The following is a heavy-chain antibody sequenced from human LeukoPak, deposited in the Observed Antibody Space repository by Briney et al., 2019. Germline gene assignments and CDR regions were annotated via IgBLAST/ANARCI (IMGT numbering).Heavy chain of an antibody. CDR1: GYTFTGYY. J-gene: IGHJ4*02. Sequence: ASVKVSCKSSGYTFTGYYIHWVRQAPGQGLEWMGRINPNSGNTNYAQKLQGRVTMTTDTSTSTAYMELRSLRSDDTAVYYCARDPQSNYSGRSDYWGQGTLVTVSS. V-gene: IGHV1-18*04. CDR3: ARDPQSNYSGRSDY. CDR2: INPNSGNT. D-gene: IGHD1-26*01.